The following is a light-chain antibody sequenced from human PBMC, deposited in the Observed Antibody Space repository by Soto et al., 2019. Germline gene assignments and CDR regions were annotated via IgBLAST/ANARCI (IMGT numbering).Light chain of an antibody. CDR2: DAS. CDR3: QQYTNTNNPWM. V-gene: IGKV1-5*01. CDR1: QTISTW. J-gene: IGKJ1*01. Sequence: DIQMTQSPSTLSGSVGDRVTITCRASQTISTWMAWYQQKPGQAPKLLLYDASTLQSGVASRFSGSGSGTEFTLIISGLQPDDAATYYCQQYTNTNNPWMFGQGTKVDI.